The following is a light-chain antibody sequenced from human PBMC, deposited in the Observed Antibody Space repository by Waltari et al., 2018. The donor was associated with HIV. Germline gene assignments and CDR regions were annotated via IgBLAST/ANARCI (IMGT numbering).Light chain of an antibody. Sequence: QSALTQPASVSGSPGQSITIPCTGTSSDIGAYKSVSWYQQHPGKAPKLMIYEVSNRPSGVSNRFSGSKSDNTASLTISGLQAEDEADYYCSSYTSNSILEVFGTGTKVTVL. CDR2: EVS. CDR1: SSDIGAYKS. V-gene: IGLV2-14*01. CDR3: SSYTSNSILEV. J-gene: IGLJ1*01.